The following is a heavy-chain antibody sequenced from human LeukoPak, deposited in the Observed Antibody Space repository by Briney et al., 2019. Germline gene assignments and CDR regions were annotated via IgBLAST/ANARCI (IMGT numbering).Heavy chain of an antibody. CDR1: GGTFSSYA. D-gene: IGHD2-8*02. Sequence: ASVKVSCKASGGTFSSYAISWVRQTPGQGLEWMGRIIPILGIANYAQKFQGRVTITADKSTSTAYMELSSLRSEDTAVYYCARDHLLRGEYWGQGTLVTVSS. CDR3: ARDHLLRGEY. J-gene: IGHJ4*02. CDR2: IIPILGIA. V-gene: IGHV1-69*04.